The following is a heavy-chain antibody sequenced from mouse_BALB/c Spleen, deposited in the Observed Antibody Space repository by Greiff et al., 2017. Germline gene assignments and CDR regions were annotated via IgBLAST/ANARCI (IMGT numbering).Heavy chain of an antibody. CDR2: INPSTGYT. Sequence: QVQLKQSGAELAKPGASVKMSCKASGYTFTSYWMHWVKQRPGQGLEWIGYINPSTGYTEYNQKFKDKATLTADKSSSTAYMQLSSLTSEDSAVYYCARPYDYDWFAYWGQGTLVTVSA. V-gene: IGHV1-7*01. D-gene: IGHD2-4*01. J-gene: IGHJ3*01. CDR1: GYTFTSYW. CDR3: ARPYDYDWFAY.